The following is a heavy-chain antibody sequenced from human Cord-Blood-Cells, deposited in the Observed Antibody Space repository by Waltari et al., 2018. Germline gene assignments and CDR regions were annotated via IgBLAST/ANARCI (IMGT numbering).Heavy chain of an antibody. Sequence: QVQLVQSGAEVKKPGSSVKVSCKASGGTFSSYAISWVRQAPGQGLEWMGRSIPILGIANYEQKFQGRVTITADKSTSTAYMELSSLRSEDTAVYYCARSLETGDEARNAFDIWGQGTMVTVSS. CDR1: GGTFSSYA. CDR2: SIPILGIA. CDR3: ARSLETGDEARNAFDI. J-gene: IGHJ3*02. D-gene: IGHD7-27*01. V-gene: IGHV1-69*09.